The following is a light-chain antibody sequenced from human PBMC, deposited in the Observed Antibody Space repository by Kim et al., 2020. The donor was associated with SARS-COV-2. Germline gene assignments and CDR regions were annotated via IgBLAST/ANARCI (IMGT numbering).Light chain of an antibody. V-gene: IGLV2-14*04. CDR1: SSDVGGYNY. CDR3: SSYTSSSTLV. Sequence: GQSITLSCTGTSSDVGGYNYVSWYQQHPGKAPKLMIYDVSKRPSGVSNRFSGSKSGNTASLTISGLQAEDEADYYCSSYTSSSTLVFGGGTKVTVL. J-gene: IGLJ2*01. CDR2: DVS.